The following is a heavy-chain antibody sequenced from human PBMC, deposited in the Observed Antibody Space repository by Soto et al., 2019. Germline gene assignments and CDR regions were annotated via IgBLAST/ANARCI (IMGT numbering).Heavy chain of an antibody. J-gene: IGHJ6*02. CDR1: GGSFSTYG. CDR3: ARGHEENFGVILINYYGMDV. CDR2: IIPIFAST. D-gene: IGHD3-16*01. Sequence: QLQLVQSGAEVKKPGSSVKVSCKSSGGSFSTYGLSWVRQAPGQGLEWMGGIIPIFASTNYAQKFEGRVTITADESTNTAYMELRSLKSEDTAIYYCARGHEENFGVILINYYGMDVWGQGTAVTVS. V-gene: IGHV1-69*01.